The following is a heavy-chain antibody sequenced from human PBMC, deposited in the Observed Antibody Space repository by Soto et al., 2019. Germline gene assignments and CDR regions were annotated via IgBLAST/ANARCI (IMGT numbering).Heavy chain of an antibody. Sequence: PSETLSLTCTVSGGSISSGDSYWSWIRQPPGKGLEWIGYIYYSGSTYYNPSLKSRVTISVDTSKNQFSLKPSSVTAADTAVYYCARVAVTAIQYFDYWGQGTLVTVS. CDR3: ARVAVTAIQYFDY. V-gene: IGHV4-30-4*01. CDR2: IYYSGST. D-gene: IGHD2-21*02. CDR1: GGSISSGDSY. J-gene: IGHJ4*02.